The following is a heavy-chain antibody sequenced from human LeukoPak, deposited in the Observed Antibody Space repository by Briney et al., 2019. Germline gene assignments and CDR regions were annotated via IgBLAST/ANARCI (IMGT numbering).Heavy chain of an antibody. D-gene: IGHD3-10*01. J-gene: IGHJ4*02. CDR2: INPNSGGT. CDR3: ARGPYYGSGRRGYYFDY. CDR1: GYTFTGYY. V-gene: IGHV1-2*02. Sequence: GASVKVSCKASGYTFTGYYMHWVRQAPGQGLEWMGWINPNSGGTNYAQKFQGRVTMTRDTSISTAYMELSRLRSDDTAVYYCARGPYYGSGRRGYYFDYWGQGTLVNVSS.